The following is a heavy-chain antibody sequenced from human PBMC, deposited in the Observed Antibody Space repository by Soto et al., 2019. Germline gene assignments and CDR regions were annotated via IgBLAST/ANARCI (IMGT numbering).Heavy chain of an antibody. CDR1: GFTFSSYS. J-gene: IGHJ4*02. Sequence: EVQLVESGGGLVQPGGSLRLSCAASGFTFSSYSMNWVRQAPGKGLEWVSYISSSSSTIYYADSVKGRFTISRDNAKNSLYLQMNSLRDEDTAVYYCVRDTQDDFWSGYYRDYWGQGTLVTVSS. D-gene: IGHD3-3*01. CDR2: ISSSSSTI. CDR3: VRDTQDDFWSGYYRDY. V-gene: IGHV3-48*02.